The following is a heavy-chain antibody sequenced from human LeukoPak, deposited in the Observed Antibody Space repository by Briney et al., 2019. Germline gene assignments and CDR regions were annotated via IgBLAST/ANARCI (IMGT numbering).Heavy chain of an antibody. V-gene: IGHV1-18*01. CDR2: TSPHNGDT. J-gene: IGHJ4*02. D-gene: IGHD6-13*01. Sequence: ASVKVSCKASGYTFTSYGISCVRQAPGQGLEWMGWTSPHNGDTNYAQKLQGRVTMTTDTSTSTAYMELRSLRSDDTAVYYCARVRAAAGIYYFDYWGQGTLVTVSS. CDR1: GYTFTSYG. CDR3: ARVRAAAGIYYFDY.